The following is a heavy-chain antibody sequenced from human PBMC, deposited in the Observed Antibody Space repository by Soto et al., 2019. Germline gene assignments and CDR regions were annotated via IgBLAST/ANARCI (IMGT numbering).Heavy chain of an antibody. J-gene: IGHJ4*02. CDR2: IYYSGST. CDR3: ARVPDEYDSSGYYYVRYFDY. V-gene: IGHV4-30-4*01. Sequence: PSETLSLTCTVSGGSISSGDYYWSWIRQPPGKGLEWIGYIYYSGSTYYNPSLKSRVTISVDTSKNQFSLKLSSVTAADTAVYYCARVPDEYDSSGYYYVRYFDYWGQGTLVTVSS. D-gene: IGHD3-22*01. CDR1: GGSISSGDYY.